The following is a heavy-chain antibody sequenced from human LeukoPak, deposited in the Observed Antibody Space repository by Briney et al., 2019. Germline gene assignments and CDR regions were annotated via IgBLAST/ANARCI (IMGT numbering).Heavy chain of an antibody. CDR1: GGSISSYY. Sequence: SENLSRNCTVSGGSISSYYWTWIRQAPGKGLEWIGYIYAGGKTRSSPSLESRVSISVDTSKNQFSLKLTSVTAADAAAYYCARGVSGFWLSFDFWGQGALVSVSS. V-gene: IGHV4-4*09. CDR2: IYAGGKT. D-gene: IGHD5/OR15-5a*01. J-gene: IGHJ4*02. CDR3: ARGVSGFWLSFDF.